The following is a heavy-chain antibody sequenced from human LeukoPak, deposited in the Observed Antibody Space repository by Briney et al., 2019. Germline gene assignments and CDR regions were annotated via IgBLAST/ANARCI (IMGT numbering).Heavy chain of an antibody. CDR2: TSGSYGST. J-gene: IGHJ4*02. CDR1: GFTFSSYA. D-gene: IGHD3-10*01. CDR3: ARDKYYYGSGSPTRVDY. V-gene: IGHV3-23*01. Sequence: GGSLRLSCAASGFTFSSYAMNWVRQAPGKGLEWVSTTSGSYGSTYYADSVKGRFTISRDNSKNTLYLQMNSLRAEDTAVYYCARDKYYYGSGSPTRVDYWGQGTLVTVSS.